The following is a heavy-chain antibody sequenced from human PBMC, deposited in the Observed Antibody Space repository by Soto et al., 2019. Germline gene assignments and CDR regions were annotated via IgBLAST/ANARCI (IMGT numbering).Heavy chain of an antibody. Sequence: RQPPGKGLEWIGEINHXGSTNYNPSLKSRVTISVDTSKNQFSLKLSSVTAADTAVYYCARAARAYYFDYWGQGTLVTVSS. CDR2: INHXGST. V-gene: IGHV4-34*01. CDR3: ARAARAYYFDY. D-gene: IGHD6-6*01. J-gene: IGHJ4*02.